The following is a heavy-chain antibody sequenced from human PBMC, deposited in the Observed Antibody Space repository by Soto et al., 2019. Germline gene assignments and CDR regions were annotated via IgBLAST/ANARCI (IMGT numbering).Heavy chain of an antibody. CDR1: GFTFSSYS. CDR2: ISSSSRTI. CDR3: AREWDGDGYNSGWFDP. J-gene: IGHJ5*02. D-gene: IGHD5-12*01. Sequence: EVPLVESGGGLVQPGGSLRLSCAASGFTFSSYSMNWVRQAPGKGLGWVSYISSSSRTIYCADSVKGRFTISRDNAKNSLYLQMNSLRAEDTAVYYCAREWDGDGYNSGWFDPWGQGTLVTVSS. V-gene: IGHV3-48*01.